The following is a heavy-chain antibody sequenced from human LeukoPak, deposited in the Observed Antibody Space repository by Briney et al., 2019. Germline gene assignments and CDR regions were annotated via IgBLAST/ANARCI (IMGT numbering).Heavy chain of an antibody. V-gene: IGHV1-58*01. CDR2: IVVGSGNT. Sequence: SGKVSCKASGFIFSKSAVQWVRQARGQRLEWIGWIVVGSGNTNYAQKFQERVTITRDMSTSTAYMELSSLGSEDTAVYYCAADRNCNSGNCHPLLFDYWGQGTLVTVSS. J-gene: IGHJ4*02. D-gene: IGHD2-15*01. CDR1: GFIFSKSA. CDR3: AADRNCNSGNCHPLLFDY.